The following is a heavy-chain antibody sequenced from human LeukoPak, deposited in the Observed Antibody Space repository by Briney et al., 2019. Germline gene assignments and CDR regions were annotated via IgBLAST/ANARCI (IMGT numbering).Heavy chain of an antibody. D-gene: IGHD2-8*01. Sequence: GGSLRLSCAASGFTFSSYSMNWVRQAPGKGVEWVSYISSSSSTIYYADSVKGRFTISRDNAKNSLYLQMNSLRAEDTAVYYCARDGDCTNGVCYTRFDYWGQGTLVTVSS. CDR2: ISSSSSTI. CDR1: GFTFSSYS. J-gene: IGHJ4*02. V-gene: IGHV3-48*01. CDR3: ARDGDCTNGVCYTRFDY.